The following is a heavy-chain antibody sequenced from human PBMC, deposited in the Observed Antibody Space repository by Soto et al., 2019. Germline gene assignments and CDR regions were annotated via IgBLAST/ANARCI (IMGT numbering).Heavy chain of an antibody. CDR2: IYYSGST. V-gene: IGHV4-59*08. CDR3: ARRYGSCFDY. Sequence: QVQLQESGPGLVKPSETLSLTCTVSGGSISSYYWSWIRQPPGKGLEWIGYIYYSGSTNYNPSLXSXVXIXXDTSKNPFSLKLSSVTAADPAVYYCARRYGSCFDYWGQGTLVTVSS. CDR1: GGSISSYY. D-gene: IGHD5-18*01. J-gene: IGHJ4*02.